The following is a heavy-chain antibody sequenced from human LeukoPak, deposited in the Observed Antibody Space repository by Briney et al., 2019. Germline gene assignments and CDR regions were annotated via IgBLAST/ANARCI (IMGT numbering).Heavy chain of an antibody. CDR2: IYHSGST. CDR3: ARSGASVPSYWYFDL. Sequence: SETLSLTCAVSGGSISSGGYSWSWIRQPPGKGLEWIGYIYHSGSTYYNPSLKSRVTISVDRSKNQFSLKLSSVTAADTAVYYCARSGASVPSYWYFDLWGRGTLVTVSS. J-gene: IGHJ2*01. V-gene: IGHV4-30-2*02. CDR1: GGSISSGGYS. D-gene: IGHD2-2*01.